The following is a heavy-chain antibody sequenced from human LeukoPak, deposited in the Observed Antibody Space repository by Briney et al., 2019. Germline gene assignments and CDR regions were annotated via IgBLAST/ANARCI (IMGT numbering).Heavy chain of an antibody. CDR3: AKMPGSSGPWNYYMDV. CDR2: ISGSGVST. D-gene: IGHD3-22*01. Sequence: PGGSLRLSCAASGCTFSSYAINWVRQAPGKGLECGSSISGSGVSTNYADSVKGRFTISRDNSKNTLYLQMNSLRAEDTAVYYCAKMPGSSGPWNYYMDVWGKGTTVTVSS. CDR1: GCTFSSYA. J-gene: IGHJ6*03. V-gene: IGHV3-23*01.